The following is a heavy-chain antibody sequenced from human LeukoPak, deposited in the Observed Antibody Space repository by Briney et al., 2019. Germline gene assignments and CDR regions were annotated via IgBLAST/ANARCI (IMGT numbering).Heavy chain of an antibody. Sequence: GGSLRLSCAASGFTFSSYWMHWVRQVPGKGLVWVSRINSDGTRTSYADSVKGRFTISRDNAKNTLYLQMNSLRAEDMAVYYCARDPFDGFDIWGQGTMVTVSS. J-gene: IGHJ3*02. CDR2: INSDGTRT. CDR3: ARDPFDGFDI. V-gene: IGHV3-74*01. CDR1: GFTFSSYW.